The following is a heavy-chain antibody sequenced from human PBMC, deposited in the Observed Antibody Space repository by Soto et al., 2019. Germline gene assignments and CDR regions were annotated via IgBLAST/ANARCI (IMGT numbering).Heavy chain of an antibody. J-gene: IGHJ4*02. CDR3: ARDRATIAAAAIFDC. CDR1: GGSISTSNW. D-gene: IGHD6-13*01. CDR2: VYRTGST. Sequence: QVQLQESGPGLVKPSGTLSLTCAVSGGSISTSNWWSWVRQPPGKGLEWIGEVYRTGSTNYNPSLRSRLTISVDKAKNQFSLKLTSVTAADTAVYYCARDRATIAAAAIFDCWGEGTLVTVSS. V-gene: IGHV4-4*02.